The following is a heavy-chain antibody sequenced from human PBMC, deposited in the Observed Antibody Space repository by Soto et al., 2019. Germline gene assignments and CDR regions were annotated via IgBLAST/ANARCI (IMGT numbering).Heavy chain of an antibody. CDR1: GGSISSYY. CDR2: IYYSGST. D-gene: IGHD3-10*01. Sequence: SETLSLTCTVSGGSISSYYWSWIRQPPGKGLEWIGYIYYSGSTNYNPSLKSQVTISVDTSKNQFSLKLSSVTAADTAVYYCASRGSGSSFDYWRQGTLVTVSS. CDR3: ASRGSGSSFDY. V-gene: IGHV4-59*08. J-gene: IGHJ4*02.